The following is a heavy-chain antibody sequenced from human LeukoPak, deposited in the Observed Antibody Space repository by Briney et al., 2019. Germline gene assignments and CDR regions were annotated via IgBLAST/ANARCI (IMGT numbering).Heavy chain of an antibody. CDR1: GFTFSSYW. J-gene: IGHJ5*02. D-gene: IGHD3-3*01. V-gene: IGHV3-74*01. CDR3: ARDVQYYDFWSGFAA. Sequence: GGSLRLSCAASGFTFSSYWMHWVRQAPGKGLVWVSRINSDGSSTSYADSVKGRFTISRDNAKNTLYLQMNSLRAEDTAVYYCARDVQYYDFWSGFAAWGQGTLVTVSS. CDR2: INSDGSST.